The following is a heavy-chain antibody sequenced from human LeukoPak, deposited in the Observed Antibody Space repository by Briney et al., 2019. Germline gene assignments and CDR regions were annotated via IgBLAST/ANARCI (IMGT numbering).Heavy chain of an antibody. CDR2: ISYDGSNK. Sequence: GGSLRLSCAASGFTFSSYAMHWVRQAPGKGLEWVAVISYDGSNKYYADSVKGRFTISRDNSKNTLYLQMNSLRAEDTAVYYCARDQDSSGWYVYYFDYWGQGTLVTVSS. D-gene: IGHD6-19*01. CDR3: ARDQDSSGWYVYYFDY. V-gene: IGHV3-30-3*01. J-gene: IGHJ4*02. CDR1: GFTFSSYA.